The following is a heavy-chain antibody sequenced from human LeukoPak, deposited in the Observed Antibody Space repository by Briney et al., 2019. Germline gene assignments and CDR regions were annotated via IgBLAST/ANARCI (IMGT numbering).Heavy chain of an antibody. CDR2: FDPEDGET. CDR1: GYTLTELS. J-gene: IGHJ3*02. D-gene: IGHD4-17*01. CDR3: AKDPNGDYIGAFDI. Sequence: ASVTVSCQVSGYTLTELSMHWVRQAPGKGLEWMGGFDPEDGETIYAQKIQGRVTMTEDTSTDTAYMELSSLRAEDTAVYYCAKDPNGDYIGAFDIWGQGTMVTVSS. V-gene: IGHV1-24*01.